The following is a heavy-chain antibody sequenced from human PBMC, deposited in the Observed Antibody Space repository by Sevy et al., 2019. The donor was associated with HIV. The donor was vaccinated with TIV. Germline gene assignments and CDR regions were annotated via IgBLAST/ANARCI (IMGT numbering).Heavy chain of an antibody. J-gene: IGHJ4*02. Sequence: GGSLRLSCAASGFTFSSYWLHWVRQAPGKGLVWVSRINSDGSSTTYADSVKGRFTISRDNAKNTLYLQMNSLRAEDTAVYYCARGVGGAVAGSNVWGQGTLVTVSS. CDR2: INSDGSST. V-gene: IGHV3-74*01. D-gene: IGHD6-19*01. CDR1: GFTFSSYW. CDR3: ARGVGGAVAGSNV.